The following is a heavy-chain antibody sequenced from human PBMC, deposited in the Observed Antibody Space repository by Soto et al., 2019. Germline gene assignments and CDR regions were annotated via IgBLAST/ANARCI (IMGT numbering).Heavy chain of an antibody. CDR1: GFTFSNAW. Sequence: PXGSLRLSCSASGFTFSNAWMSWVRQAPGKGLEWVGRIKSKTDGGTTDYAAPVKGRFTISRDDSKNTLYLQMNSLKTEDTAVYYCTSWGYYGSGSYLDYFDSWGQGTLVTVSS. J-gene: IGHJ4*02. CDR3: TSWGYYGSGSYLDYFDS. V-gene: IGHV3-15*01. CDR2: IKSKTDGGTT. D-gene: IGHD3-10*01.